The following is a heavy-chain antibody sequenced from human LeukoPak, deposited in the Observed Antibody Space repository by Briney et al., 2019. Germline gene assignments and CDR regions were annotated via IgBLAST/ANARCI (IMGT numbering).Heavy chain of an antibody. CDR3: ARDSSGWPHGGYYFDS. CDR1: GFIFRSYS. V-gene: IGHV3-21*01. J-gene: IGHJ4*02. CDR2: ISGSSSYI. D-gene: IGHD6-19*01. Sequence: PGGSLRLSCAAPGFIFRSYSMNWVRQAPGKGLEWVSSISGSSSYIYWADSMKGRFTISRDNAKNSLYLQMNSLRVEDTAVYYCARDSSGWPHGGYYFDSWGQGTLVTVSS.